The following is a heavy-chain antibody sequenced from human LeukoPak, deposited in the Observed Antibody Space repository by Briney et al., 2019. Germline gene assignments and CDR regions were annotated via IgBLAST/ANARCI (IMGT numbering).Heavy chain of an antibody. CDR1: GFTFSSYA. J-gene: IGHJ6*03. CDR3: ARVMADYDFWSGLTSYYYMDV. Sequence: PGGSLRLSCAASGFTFSSYAMHWVRQAPGKGLEWVAVISYDGSNKYYADSVKGRFTISRDNSRNTLYLQMNSLRAEDTAVYYCARVMADYDFWSGLTSYYYMDVWGKGTTVTVSS. CDR2: ISYDGSNK. V-gene: IGHV3-30-3*01. D-gene: IGHD3-3*01.